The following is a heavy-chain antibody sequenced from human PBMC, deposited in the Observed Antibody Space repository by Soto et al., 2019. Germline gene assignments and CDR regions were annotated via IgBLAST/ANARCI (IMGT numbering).Heavy chain of an antibody. CDR1: GFTFSSYA. CDR2: ISGSGGST. J-gene: IGHJ6*02. V-gene: IGHV3-23*01. CDR3: AKNAYYYWRCYPYYYYYYYGMDD. D-gene: IGHD3-3*01. Sequence: GGSLRLSCAASGFTFSSYAMSWVRQAPGKGLEWVSAISGSGGSTYYADSVKGRFTISRDNSKNTLYLQMNSLSAEDTAVYYCAKNAYYYWRCYPYYYYYYYGMDDWGQGTTVTVS.